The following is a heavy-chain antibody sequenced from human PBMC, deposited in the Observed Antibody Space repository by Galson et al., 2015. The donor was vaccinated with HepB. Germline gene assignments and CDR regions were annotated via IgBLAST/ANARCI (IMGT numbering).Heavy chain of an antibody. CDR3: VRDGRDDVFVGGSVRLYNWFDP. J-gene: IGHJ5*02. CDR2: ISVYNGDT. Sequence: SVKVSCKASGYSFISYGISWVRQAPGQGLEWMGWISVYNGDTNYAQKYQGRVSMTTDTSTSTAYMELRSLRHDDTAMYYCVRDGRDDVFVGGSVRLYNWFDPWGQGTLVTVSS. CDR1: GYSFISYG. V-gene: IGHV1-18*01. D-gene: IGHD3-16*01.